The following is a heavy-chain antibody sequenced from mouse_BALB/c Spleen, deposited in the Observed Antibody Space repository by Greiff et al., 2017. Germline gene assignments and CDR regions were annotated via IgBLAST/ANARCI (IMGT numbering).Heavy chain of an antibody. Sequence: VQRVESGAELMKPGASVKISCKATGYTFSSYWIEWVKQRPGHGLEWIGEILPGSGSTNYNEKFKGKATFTADTSSNTAYMQLSSLTSEDSAVYYCARWPRRGYAMDYWGQGTSVTVSS. CDR3: ARWPRRGYAMDY. J-gene: IGHJ4*01. CDR1: GYTFSSYW. V-gene: IGHV1-9*01. CDR2: ILPGSGST.